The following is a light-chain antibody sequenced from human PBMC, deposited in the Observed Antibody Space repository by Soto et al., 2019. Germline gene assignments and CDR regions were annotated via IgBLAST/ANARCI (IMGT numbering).Light chain of an antibody. V-gene: IGKV3-20*01. CDR3: QQYGPT. J-gene: IGKJ1*01. Sequence: EIVLTQSPGTLSFSPGESATLSCRASQSVSSTYLAWYQQKPGQAPRLLIYGASSRATGIPDRFSGSGSGTDFTLTISRLEPEDFAVYYCQQYGPTFGQGTKVEIK. CDR1: QSVSSTY. CDR2: GAS.